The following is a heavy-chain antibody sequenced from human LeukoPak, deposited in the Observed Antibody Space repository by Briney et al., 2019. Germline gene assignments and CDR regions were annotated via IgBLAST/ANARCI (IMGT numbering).Heavy chain of an antibody. V-gene: IGHV6-1*01. CDR2: TYYRSKWYN. CDR3: ARWWLVPYAFDI. J-gene: IGHJ3*02. CDR1: GDSVSSNSAA. D-gene: IGHD6-19*01. Sequence: SQTLSLTCAISGDSVSSNSAAWNWIRQSPSRGLEWMGRTYYRSKWYNDYAVSVKSRITINPDTSKNQFSLQLNSATPEDTAVYYCARWWLVPYAFDIWGQGTMVTVSS.